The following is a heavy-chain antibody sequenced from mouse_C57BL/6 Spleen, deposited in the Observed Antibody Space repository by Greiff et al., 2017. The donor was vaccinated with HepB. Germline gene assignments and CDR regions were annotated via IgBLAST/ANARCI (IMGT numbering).Heavy chain of an antibody. CDR1: GFTFSSYA. D-gene: IGHD4-1*01. CDR2: ISDGGSYT. Sequence: EVQGVESGGGLVKPGGSLKLSCAASGFTFSSYAMSWVRQTPEKRLEWVATISDGGSYTYYPDNVKGRFTISRDNAKNNLYLQMSHLKSEDTAMYYCARVLTGTSPYFDYWGQGTTLTVSS. CDR3: ARVLTGTSPYFDY. J-gene: IGHJ2*01. V-gene: IGHV5-4*01.